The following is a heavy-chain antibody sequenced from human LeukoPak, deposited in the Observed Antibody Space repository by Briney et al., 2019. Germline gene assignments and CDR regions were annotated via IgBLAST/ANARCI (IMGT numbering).Heavy chain of an antibody. CDR1: GFTFSSYS. CDR3: ARDESLVRGAAFDY. Sequence: GGSLRLSCAASGFTFSSYSMNWVRQAPGKGLEWVSYISSSSNYINYANSVKGRYTISRDNAKNSLYMQMNSLRAEDTAVYYCARDESLVRGAAFDYWGQGTLVTVSS. D-gene: IGHD3-10*01. V-gene: IGHV3-21*01. CDR2: ISSSSNYI. J-gene: IGHJ4*02.